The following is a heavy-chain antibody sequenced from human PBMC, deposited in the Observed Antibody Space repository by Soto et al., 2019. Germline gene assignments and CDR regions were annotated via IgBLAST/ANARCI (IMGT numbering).Heavy chain of an antibody. Sequence: QVQLVQSGAEVKKPGASVKVSCKASGYTFTSYYMHWVRQAPGQGLEWMGIINPSGGSTSYAQKFQGGVTMTRDTSTRTVYMELSSLRSEDTAVYYCARVEMATIRERYFDYWGQGTLVTVSS. V-gene: IGHV1-46*03. J-gene: IGHJ4*02. CDR3: ARVEMATIRERYFDY. CDR1: GYTFTSYY. D-gene: IGHD5-12*01. CDR2: INPSGGST.